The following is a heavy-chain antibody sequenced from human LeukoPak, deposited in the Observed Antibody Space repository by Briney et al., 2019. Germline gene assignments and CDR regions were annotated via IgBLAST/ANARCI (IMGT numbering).Heavy chain of an antibody. J-gene: IGHJ4*02. CDR3: ARDQRVDSSGWYFY. Sequence: PGGSLRLSCAASGFTFSSYWMSWVRQAPGKGLEWVANIKQDGSEKYYVDSVKGRFAISRDNAKNSLYLQMNSLRAEDTAVYYCARDQRVDSSGWYFYWGQGTLVTVSS. D-gene: IGHD6-19*01. V-gene: IGHV3-7*01. CDR2: IKQDGSEK. CDR1: GFTFSSYW.